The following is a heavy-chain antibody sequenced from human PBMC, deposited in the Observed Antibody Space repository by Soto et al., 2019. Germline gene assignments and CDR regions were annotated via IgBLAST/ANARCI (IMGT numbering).Heavy chain of an antibody. CDR3: ARCLGERPNRGIDYHYGMDV. CDR1: TFTFSSYW. CDR2: INDDGGST. J-gene: IGHJ6*02. D-gene: IGHD5-12*01. V-gene: IGHV3-74*01. Sequence: EVQLVESGGGLVQPGGSLRLSCAASTFTFSSYWMHWVRQTPGTVLVWVSRINDDGGSTSYADSAKGRFTISRDNAKNTLYLKMNTLRAEDTGVYYCARCLGERPNRGIDYHYGMDVWGQGTTVTVSS.